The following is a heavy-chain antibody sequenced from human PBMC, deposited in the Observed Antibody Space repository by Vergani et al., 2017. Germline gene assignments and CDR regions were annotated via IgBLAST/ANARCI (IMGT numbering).Heavy chain of an antibody. J-gene: IGHJ3*02. CDR2: INHSGST. D-gene: IGHD2-2*02. CDR1: GGSFSGYY. Sequence: QVQLQQWGAGLLKPSETLSLTCAVYGGSFSGYYWSWIRQPPGKGLEWIGEINHSGSTNYNPSLKSRVTISVDTSKNQFSLKGSEVTAADTAVYYCARERGGDWSSTSCYRSAFDIWGQGTMGTVS. CDR3: ARERGGDWSSTSCYRSAFDI. V-gene: IGHV4-34*01.